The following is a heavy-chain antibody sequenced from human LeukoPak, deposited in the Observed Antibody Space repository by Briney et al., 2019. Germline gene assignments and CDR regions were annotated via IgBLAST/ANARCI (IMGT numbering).Heavy chain of an antibody. Sequence: GGSLRLSCAASGFTFSTFWMNWVRQAPGKGLEWVANIKQDGSETYYVDSVKGRFTISRDNAKNLLYLQMSSLRAEDTAVYYCAKDLSVDYGDYWGGAFDIWGQGTMVTVSS. V-gene: IGHV3-7*01. CDR2: IKQDGSET. CDR1: GFTFSTFW. J-gene: IGHJ3*02. D-gene: IGHD4-17*01. CDR3: AKDLSVDYGDYWGGAFDI.